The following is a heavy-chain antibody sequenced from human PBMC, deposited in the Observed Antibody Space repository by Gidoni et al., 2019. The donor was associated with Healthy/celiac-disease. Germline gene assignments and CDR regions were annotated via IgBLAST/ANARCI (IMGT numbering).Heavy chain of an antibody. CDR2: ISYDGSNK. D-gene: IGHD5-18*01. V-gene: IGHV3-30-3*01. J-gene: IGHJ4*02. CDR3: ASPGSYGL. CDR1: GFTFRSYA. Sequence: QVQLVESGGGVVQPGRSLRLPCAASGFTFRSYAMHWVRQAPGKGLEWVAVISYDGSNKYYADSVKGRFTISRDNSKNTLYLQMNSLRAEDTAVYYCASPGSYGLWGQGTLVTVSS.